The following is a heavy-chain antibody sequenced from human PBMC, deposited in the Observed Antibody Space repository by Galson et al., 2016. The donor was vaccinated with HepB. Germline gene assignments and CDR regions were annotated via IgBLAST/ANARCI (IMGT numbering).Heavy chain of an antibody. CDR2: ISAYNGNT. CDR1: GYTFTNYG. J-gene: IGHJ4*02. D-gene: IGHD6-13*01. CDR3: AKSSSCDY. V-gene: IGHV1-18*04. Sequence: SVKVSCRASGYTFTNYGFTWVRQAPGQGLEWMGWISAYNGNTNFAQKFQGRVTMTTDTSTSTAYMELRSLRSDDTAVYYCAKSSSCDYWGQGTLVTVSS.